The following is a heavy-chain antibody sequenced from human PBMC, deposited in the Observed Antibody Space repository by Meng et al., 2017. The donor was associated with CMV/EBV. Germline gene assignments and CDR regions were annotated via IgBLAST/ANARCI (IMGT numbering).Heavy chain of an antibody. D-gene: IGHD3-3*01. Sequence: GGSLRLSCAASGFTFSSYSMNWVRQAPGKGLEWVSSISSSSSYIYYADSVKGRFTISRDNAKNSLYLQMNSLRAEDTAVYYCARDCRVRFLEWSTPGCDAFDIWGQGTMVTVSS. CDR1: GFTFSSYS. CDR3: ARDCRVRFLEWSTPGCDAFDI. CDR2: ISSSSSYI. V-gene: IGHV3-21*01. J-gene: IGHJ3*02.